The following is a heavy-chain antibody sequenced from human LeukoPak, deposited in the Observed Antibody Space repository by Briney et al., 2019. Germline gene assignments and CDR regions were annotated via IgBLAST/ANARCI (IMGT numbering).Heavy chain of an antibody. Sequence: PSETLSLTCAVYGVSFSGYYWSWIRQPPGKGLEWIGEINHSGSTNYNPSLKSRVTISVDTSKNQFSLKLSSVTAADTAVYYCARHKSMRITMVRGLDYWGQGTLVTVSS. V-gene: IGHV4-34*01. J-gene: IGHJ4*02. D-gene: IGHD3-10*01. CDR3: ARHKSMRITMVRGLDY. CDR2: INHSGST. CDR1: GVSFSGYY.